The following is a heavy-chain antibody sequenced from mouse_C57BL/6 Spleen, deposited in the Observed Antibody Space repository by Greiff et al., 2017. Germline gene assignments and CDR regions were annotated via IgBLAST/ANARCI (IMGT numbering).Heavy chain of an antibody. CDR2: ISYDGSN. Sequence: VQLKESGPGLVKPSQSLSLTCSVTGYSITSGYYWNWIRQFPGNKLEWMGYISYDGSNNYNPSLKNRISITRDTSKHQFFLKLNSVTTEDTATYYCAIRITRRAMDYWGQGTSVTVSS. CDR3: AIRITRRAMDY. CDR1: GYSITSGYY. V-gene: IGHV3-6*01. D-gene: IGHD2-4*01. J-gene: IGHJ4*01.